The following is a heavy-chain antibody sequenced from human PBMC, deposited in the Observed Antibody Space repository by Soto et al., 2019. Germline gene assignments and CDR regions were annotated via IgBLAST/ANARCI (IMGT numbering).Heavy chain of an antibody. CDR3: AKARNYPDAFDI. D-gene: IGHD1-7*01. V-gene: IGHV3-23*01. CDR2: ISGGGGST. CDR1: GFTFSSYA. J-gene: IGHJ3*02. Sequence: EVQLLESGGGLVQPGGSLRLSCAASGFTFSSYAMSWVCQAPGKGLEWVSAISGGGGSTYYADSVKGRFTISRDNSKNTLYLQMNSLRAEDTALYYCAKARNYPDAFDIWGQGTMVTVSS.